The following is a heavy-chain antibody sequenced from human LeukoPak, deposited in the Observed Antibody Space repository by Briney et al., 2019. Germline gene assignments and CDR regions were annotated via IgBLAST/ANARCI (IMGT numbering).Heavy chain of an antibody. J-gene: IGHJ6*02. CDR2: INPNSGGT. CDR1: GYTFTGYY. CDR3: ARDTRSRYFPYGMDV. V-gene: IGHV1-2*02. D-gene: IGHD3-9*01. Sequence: ASVKVSCKASGYTFTGYYMHWVRQAPGQGLEWMGWINPNSGGTNYAQKFQGRVTMTRDTSISTAYMELSRLRSDDTAVYYCARDTRSRYFPYGMDVWGQGTTVTVSS.